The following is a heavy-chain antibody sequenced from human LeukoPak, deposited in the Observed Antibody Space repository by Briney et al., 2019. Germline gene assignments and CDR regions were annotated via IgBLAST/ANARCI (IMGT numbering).Heavy chain of an antibody. V-gene: IGHV4-4*07. D-gene: IGHD3-22*01. Sequence: SETLSLTCTVSGGSISSYYWSWIRQPAGKGLEWIGRIHTSGSTNYNPSLKSRVTMSVDTSKNQFSLKLSSVTAADTAVYCCARDSGDYYDSSGAIDYWGQGTLVTVSS. CDR3: ARDSGDYYDSSGAIDY. CDR2: IHTSGST. CDR1: GGSISSYY. J-gene: IGHJ4*02.